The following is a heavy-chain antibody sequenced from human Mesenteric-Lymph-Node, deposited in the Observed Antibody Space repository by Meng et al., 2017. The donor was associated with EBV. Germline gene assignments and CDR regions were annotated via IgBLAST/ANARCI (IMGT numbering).Heavy chain of an antibody. CDR3: AGGDYVNQFNY. V-gene: IGHV4-30-2*06. Sequence: LQEAASAYAIPSRAVSPPCSYSCGSATRVGYSWSLIRQYSETVLEVIGYAHHIGLTYYNPSLENRVIISLERSKNQFSLKLTSVTAADTAVYYCAGGDYVNQFNYWGQGTLVTVSS. J-gene: IGHJ4*02. CDR1: CGSATRVGYS. CDR2: AHHIGLT. D-gene: IGHD4-17*01.